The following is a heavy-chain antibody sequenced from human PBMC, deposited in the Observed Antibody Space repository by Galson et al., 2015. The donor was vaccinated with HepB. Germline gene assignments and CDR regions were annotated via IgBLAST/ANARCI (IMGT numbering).Heavy chain of an antibody. CDR1: GGSIGSGDYY. J-gene: IGHJ5*02. V-gene: IGHV4-30-4*01. D-gene: IGHD3-10*01. CDR2: IYYSGST. CDR3: ARWGGELLFWCDP. Sequence: TLSLTCTVSGGSIGSGDYYWSWIRQPPGKGLEWIGYIYYSGSTYYNPSLKSRVTISVDTSKNQFSLKLSSVTAADTAVYYCARWGGELLFWCDPWGQGTLVTVSS.